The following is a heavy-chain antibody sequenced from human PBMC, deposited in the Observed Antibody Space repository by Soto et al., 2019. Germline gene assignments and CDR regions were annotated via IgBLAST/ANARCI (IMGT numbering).Heavy chain of an antibody. D-gene: IGHD3-22*01. CDR1: GFTFSSYA. CDR3: AKAPSMTSLYYFDY. V-gene: IGHV3-23*01. Sequence: PGGSLRLSCAASGFTFSSYAMSWVRQAPGKGLEWVSAISGSGGSTYYADSVKGRFTISRDNSKNALYLQMNSLRAEDTAVYYCAKAPSMTSLYYFDYWGQGXLVTVHS. CDR2: ISGSGGST. J-gene: IGHJ4*02.